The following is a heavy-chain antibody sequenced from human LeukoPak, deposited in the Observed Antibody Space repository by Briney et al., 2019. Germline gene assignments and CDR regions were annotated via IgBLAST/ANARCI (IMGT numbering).Heavy chain of an antibody. J-gene: IGHJ4*02. D-gene: IGHD4-11*01. CDR3: AKDQYSKGDY. V-gene: IGHV3-7*01. CDR2: IKEDGSEK. CDR1: GFSFSRYW. Sequence: GGSLRLSCAASGFSFSRYWMTWVRQAPGKGLEWVANIKEDGSEKHYVDSVKGRFTISRDNAKNSLYLEMNSLRAEDTAVYYCAKDQYSKGDYWGQGTLVTASS.